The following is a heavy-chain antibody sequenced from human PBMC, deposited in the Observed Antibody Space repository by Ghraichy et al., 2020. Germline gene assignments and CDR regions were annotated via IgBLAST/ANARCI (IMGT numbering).Heavy chain of an antibody. CDR3: AREAIVVPPADDAFDI. V-gene: IGHV3-7*03. CDR2: INQNGRDK. CDR1: GFTFSRHY. J-gene: IGHJ3*02. D-gene: IGHD2-2*01. Sequence: GGSLRLSCAASGFTFSRHYMSWGRQAPGKGLEWVANINQNGRDKRYVDSVRGRFTISRDNSKNSLYLHMDSLRAEDTAVYFCAREAIVVPPADDAFDIWGQGTMVT.